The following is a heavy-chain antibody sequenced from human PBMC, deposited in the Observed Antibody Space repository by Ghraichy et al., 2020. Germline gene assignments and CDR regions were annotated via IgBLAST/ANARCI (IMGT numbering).Heavy chain of an antibody. CDR1: GFTFSIYG. Sequence: GGSLRLSCAASGFTFSIYGMSWVRQAPGKGLEWVLSIGGGDDIHYSDSVKGRFTGSRDDFKNTVYLQMNTLRAEDTAVYYCVKDGINGNRQWDYFDHWGQGTLVTVSS. V-gene: IGHV3-23*01. J-gene: IGHJ4*02. D-gene: IGHD1-14*01. CDR3: VKDGINGNRQWDYFDH. CDR2: IGGGDDI.